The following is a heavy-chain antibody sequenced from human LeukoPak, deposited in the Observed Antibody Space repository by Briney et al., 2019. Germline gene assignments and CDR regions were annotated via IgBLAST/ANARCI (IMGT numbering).Heavy chain of an antibody. V-gene: IGHV1-2*02. Sequence: HWASVKVSCKASGYTFTGYYMHWVRQAPGQGLEWMGWINLNSGGTNYAQKFQGRVTMTRGTSISTAYMELSRLRSDDTAVYYCAREEIRSWFDPWGQGTLVTVSS. J-gene: IGHJ5*02. D-gene: IGHD5-24*01. CDR3: AREEIRSWFDP. CDR1: GYTFTGYY. CDR2: INLNSGGT.